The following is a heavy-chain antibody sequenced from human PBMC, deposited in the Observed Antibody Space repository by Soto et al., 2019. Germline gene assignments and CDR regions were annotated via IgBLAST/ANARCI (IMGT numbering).Heavy chain of an antibody. V-gene: IGHV4-30-4*01. D-gene: IGHD4-17*01. CDR2: IYHSGNT. CDR3: ARGPTYGDYEGYYYGLDV. J-gene: IGHJ6*02. CDR1: GGSISSGDYY. Sequence: QVQLQESGPGLVKPSQTLSLTCIVSGGSISSGDYYWSRIRQPPGKGLEWIGYIYHSGNTYYNPSLKSRVTMSVDTSKNQFSLKLGSVSAADTAVYYCARGPTYGDYEGYYYGLDVWGQGTTVTVSS.